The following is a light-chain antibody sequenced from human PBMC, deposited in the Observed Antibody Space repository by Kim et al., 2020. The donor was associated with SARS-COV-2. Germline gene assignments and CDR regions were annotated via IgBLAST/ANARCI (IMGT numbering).Light chain of an antibody. Sequence: QSITIACTGTRSDVGSYNYVSWYQHHPGKAPKLMIYDVSNRPSGVSNRFSGSKSGNTASLTISGLQAEDEADYYCSSYTSSSTPYVFGTGTKVTVL. J-gene: IGLJ1*01. CDR1: RSDVGSYNY. CDR3: SSYTSSSTPYV. CDR2: DVS. V-gene: IGLV2-14*03.